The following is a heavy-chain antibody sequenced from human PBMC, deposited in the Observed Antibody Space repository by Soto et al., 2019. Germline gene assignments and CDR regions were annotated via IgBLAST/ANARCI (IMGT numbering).Heavy chain of an antibody. J-gene: IGHJ4*02. CDR3: AKGGRQWLVTSDFNY. D-gene: IGHD6-19*01. CDR1: GFTFSAYA. Sequence: VQLVESGGGVMKPGRSRRLSCAASGFTFSAYAMHWVRKAPGKGLEWVSVVSHDGRNTHYADSVKGRFTISRDSSKNTVSLEMTSLRAEDTAVYYCAKGGRQWLVTSDFNYWGQGALVTVSS. V-gene: IGHV3-30*18. CDR2: VSHDGRNT.